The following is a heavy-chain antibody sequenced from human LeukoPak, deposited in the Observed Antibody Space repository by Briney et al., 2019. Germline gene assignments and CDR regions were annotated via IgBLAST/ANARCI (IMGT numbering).Heavy chain of an antibody. CDR1: GYSFTSYW. J-gene: IGHJ4*02. Sequence: GESLKISCKGSGYSFTSYWIGWVRQMPGEGLEWMGIIYPADSDTTYSPSFQGQVTISPDKSISTAYLQWSSPKASDTAMYYCARHRRNTMIGTVSSRGFDYWGQGTLVTVSS. D-gene: IGHD3-22*01. V-gene: IGHV5-51*01. CDR2: IYPADSDT. CDR3: ARHRRNTMIGTVSSRGFDY.